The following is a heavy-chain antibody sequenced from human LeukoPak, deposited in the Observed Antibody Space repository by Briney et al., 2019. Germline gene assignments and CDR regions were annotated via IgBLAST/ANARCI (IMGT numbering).Heavy chain of an antibody. CDR2: IYTSGST. Sequence: SETLSLTCTVSGGSISSYYWSWIRQPAGKRLEWIGRIYTSGSTNYNPSLKSRVTMSVDTSKNQFSLKLSSVTAADTAVYYCARGPYSKGRYYYYYMDVWGKGTTVTVSS. D-gene: IGHD4-11*01. CDR1: GGSISSYY. V-gene: IGHV4-4*07. J-gene: IGHJ6*03. CDR3: ARGPYSKGRYYYYYMDV.